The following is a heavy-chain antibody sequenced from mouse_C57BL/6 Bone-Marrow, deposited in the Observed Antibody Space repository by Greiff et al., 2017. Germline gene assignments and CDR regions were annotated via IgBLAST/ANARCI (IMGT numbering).Heavy chain of an antibody. V-gene: IGHV1-22*01. J-gene: IGHJ3*01. Sequence: EVKLQESGPELVKPGASVKMSCKASGYTFTDYNMHWVKQSHGKSLEWIGYINPNNGGTSYNQKFKGKATLTVNKSSRTAYMELRSLTSEYSAVYYCARDDYDVAWFAYWGQGTLVTVSA. CDR3: ARDDYDVAWFAY. CDR2: INPNNGGT. CDR1: GYTFTDYN. D-gene: IGHD2-4*01.